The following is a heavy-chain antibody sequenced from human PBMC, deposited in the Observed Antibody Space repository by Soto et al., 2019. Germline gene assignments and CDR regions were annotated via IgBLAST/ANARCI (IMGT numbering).Heavy chain of an antibody. CDR2: ISYDGSNK. Sequence: QVQLVESGGGVVQPGRSLRLSCAASGFTFSSYGMHWVRQAPGKGLEWVAVISYDGSNKYYADSVKGRFTISRDNSKNTLYLQMNSLRAEDTAVYYCANDRVGGTVGLYYFDYWGQGTLVTVSS. CDR1: GFTFSSYG. V-gene: IGHV3-30*18. D-gene: IGHD3-16*01. J-gene: IGHJ4*02. CDR3: ANDRVGGTVGLYYFDY.